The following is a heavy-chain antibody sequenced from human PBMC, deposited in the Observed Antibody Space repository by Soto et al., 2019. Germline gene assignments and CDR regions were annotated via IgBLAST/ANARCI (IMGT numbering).Heavy chain of an antibody. CDR3: ARECSSGYSGHYYYYGMDV. V-gene: IGHV5-51*01. D-gene: IGHD3-22*01. Sequence: GESLKISCKGSVYSFTSYWIGWVRQMPGKGLEWMWIIYPGDSDTRYSPSFQGQVTISADKSIRTAYLQWSSQKASDTAMYYCARECSSGYSGHYYYYGMDVWGQGTPVTVSS. CDR2: IYPGDSDT. CDR1: VYSFTSYW. J-gene: IGHJ6*02.